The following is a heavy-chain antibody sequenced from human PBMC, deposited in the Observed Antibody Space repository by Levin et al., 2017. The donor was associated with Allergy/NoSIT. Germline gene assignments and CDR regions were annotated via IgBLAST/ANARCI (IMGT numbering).Heavy chain of an antibody. V-gene: IGHV1-69*13. J-gene: IGHJ4*02. CDR3: ARDSGAYGWALDD. CDR2: VCPMFGTA. Sequence: SVKVSCKPSGVTVSTYAFTWVRQAPGQGLEWMGGVCPMFGTANYSEKFQDRLTITADDPTTTVYMELRNLRSEDTALYYCARDSGAYGWALDDWGQGTLVTVS. CDR1: GVTVSTYA. D-gene: IGHD2-8*02.